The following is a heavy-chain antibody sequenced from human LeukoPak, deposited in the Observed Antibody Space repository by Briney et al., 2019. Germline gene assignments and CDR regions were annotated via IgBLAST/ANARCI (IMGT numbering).Heavy chain of an antibody. J-gene: IGHJ3*02. V-gene: IGHV4-4*07. D-gene: IGHD2-2*01. CDR3: ARDPGYCRSTTCYGGAFDI. CDR2: IYTNGST. Sequence: TSETLSLTCTVSGGSISSYYWSWIRQPAGKGLEWIGRIYTNGSTNYNPSLKSRVTMSVDTSNNQFSLKLSSVTAADTAAYYCARDPGYCRSTTCYGGAFDIWGQGAMVTVSS. CDR1: GGSISSYY.